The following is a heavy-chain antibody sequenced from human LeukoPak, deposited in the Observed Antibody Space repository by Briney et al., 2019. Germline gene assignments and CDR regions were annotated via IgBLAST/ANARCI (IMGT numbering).Heavy chain of an antibody. J-gene: IGHJ4*02. V-gene: IGHV5-51*01. CDR3: ASLGYYDSSGYYSPL. CDR2: IYPGDSDT. CDR1: GYSFTNYW. Sequence: PGESLKISCKGSGYSFTNYWIGWVRQMPGKGLEWMGIIYPGDSDTRYSPSFQGQVTISADKSISTAYLQWSSLKASDTAMYYCASLGYYDSSGYYSPLWGQGTLVTVSS. D-gene: IGHD3-22*01.